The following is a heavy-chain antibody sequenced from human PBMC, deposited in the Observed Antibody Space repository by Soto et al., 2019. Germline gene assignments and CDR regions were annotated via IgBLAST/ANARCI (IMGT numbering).Heavy chain of an antibody. CDR3: AKVVDIVVVPAAFPDY. Sequence: AGGSLRLSCAASGFTFSSYAMSWVRQAPGKGLEWVSAISGSGGSTYYADSVKGRFTISRDNSKNTLYLQMNSLRAEDTAVYYCAKVVDIVVVPAAFPDYWGQGTLVTVSS. D-gene: IGHD2-2*01. J-gene: IGHJ4*02. CDR1: GFTFSSYA. CDR2: ISGSGGST. V-gene: IGHV3-23*01.